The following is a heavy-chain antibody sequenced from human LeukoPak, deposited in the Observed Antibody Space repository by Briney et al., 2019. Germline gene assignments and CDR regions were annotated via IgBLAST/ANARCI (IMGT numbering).Heavy chain of an antibody. J-gene: IGHJ5*02. Sequence: ASVKVSCKASGYTFTSYGISWVRQAPGQGLEWMGWISAYNGNTNYAQKLQGRVTMTTDTSTSTAYMELRSLRSDDTAVYYCARAGLLWFGELSGWFDPWGQGTLVTVSS. CDR2: ISAYNGNT. D-gene: IGHD3-10*01. CDR3: ARAGLLWFGELSGWFDP. V-gene: IGHV1-18*01. CDR1: GYTFTSYG.